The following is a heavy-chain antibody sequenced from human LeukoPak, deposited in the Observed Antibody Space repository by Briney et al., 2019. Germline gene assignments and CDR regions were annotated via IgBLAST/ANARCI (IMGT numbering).Heavy chain of an antibody. CDR3: ARGRTGAAALDF. Sequence: SETLSLTCAEYGESFSDHYWTWIRQPPGKGLEWIGESTHRGSTNYNPSLKSRATIAVDTSKRQFSLKLTSMTAADKAGYYCARGRTGAAALDFWGPGTLVTVSS. J-gene: IGHJ4*02. CDR2: STHRGST. D-gene: IGHD2-2*01. CDR1: GESFSDHY. V-gene: IGHV4-34*01.